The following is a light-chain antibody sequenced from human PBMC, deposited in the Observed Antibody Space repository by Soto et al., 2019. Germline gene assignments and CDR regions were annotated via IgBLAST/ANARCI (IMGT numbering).Light chain of an antibody. CDR2: AAS. J-gene: IGKJ4*01. Sequence: DIQMTQSPSSLSASVGDRVTITCRASQSISSYLNWYQQKPGKAPNLLIYAASTLQSGVPSRISGSGSGTDFTLNIRSLQSEDFATYSGQQSYTTPLTGGGGTEVEIK. V-gene: IGKV1-39*01. CDR1: QSISSY. CDR3: QQSYTTPLT.